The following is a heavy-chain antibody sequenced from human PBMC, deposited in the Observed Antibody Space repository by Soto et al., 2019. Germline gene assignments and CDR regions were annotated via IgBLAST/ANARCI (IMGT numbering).Heavy chain of an antibody. CDR2: ISSGGSTI. D-gene: IGHD2-2*01. Sequence: QVQLVESGGGLVKPGGSLRLSCAASGFTFSDYYMSWIRQAPGKGLEWVSYISSGGSTIYYADSVKGRFTISRDNAKNSLYLHMNSLRAEDPAVYHCASGQAVPRGHDYWGQGNLVTVSS. CDR1: GFTFSDYY. CDR3: ASGQAVPRGHDY. V-gene: IGHV3-11*01. J-gene: IGHJ4*02.